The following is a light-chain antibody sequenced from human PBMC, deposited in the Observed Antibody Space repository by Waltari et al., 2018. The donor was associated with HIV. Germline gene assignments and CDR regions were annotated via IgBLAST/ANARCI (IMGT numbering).Light chain of an antibody. J-gene: IGLJ2*01. V-gene: IGLV2-14*03. CDR2: EDT. CDR1: PIPYHY. Sequence: QSALRPPASVSGSPAHSVSISCTAPPIPYHYVYWYQQPPGQAPKLMIFEDTARPSGVSNRFSGSKSGNTASLTISGLQVEDEADYYCSSYTTSGSVLFGGGTNLTVL. CDR3: SSYTTSGSVL.